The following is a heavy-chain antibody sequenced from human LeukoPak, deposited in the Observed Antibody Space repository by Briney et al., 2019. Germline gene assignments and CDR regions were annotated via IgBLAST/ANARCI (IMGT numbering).Heavy chain of an antibody. Sequence: GRSLRLSCAASGFTFGSYGMHWVRQAPGKGLEWVAVIWYDGSNKYYVDSVKGRFTISRDNPKNTLYLQMNSLRAEDTAVYYCARDPPGLTTVTTSAFDIWGRGTMVTVSS. CDR1: GFTFGSYG. CDR3: ARDPPGLTTVTTSAFDI. CDR2: IWYDGSNK. D-gene: IGHD4-17*01. V-gene: IGHV3-33*01. J-gene: IGHJ3*02.